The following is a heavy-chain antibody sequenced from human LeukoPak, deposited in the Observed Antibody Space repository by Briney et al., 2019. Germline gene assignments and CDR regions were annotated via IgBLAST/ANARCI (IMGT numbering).Heavy chain of an antibody. CDR3: ARSAKGVRLGELSSNFDY. Sequence: ASVKVSCKASGYTFTGYYMHWVRQAPGQGLEWMGWINPNSGGTNYAQKLQGRVTMTRDTSISTAYMELSRLRSDDTAVYYCARSAKGVRLGELSSNFDYWGQGTLVTVSS. J-gene: IGHJ4*02. CDR2: INPNSGGT. D-gene: IGHD3-16*02. V-gene: IGHV1-2*02. CDR1: GYTFTGYY.